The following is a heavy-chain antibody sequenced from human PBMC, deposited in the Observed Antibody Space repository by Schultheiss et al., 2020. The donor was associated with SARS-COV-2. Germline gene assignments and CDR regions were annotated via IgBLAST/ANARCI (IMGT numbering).Heavy chain of an antibody. D-gene: IGHD2-2*02. CDR3: AREVPAAIIYYGMDV. Sequence: ASVKVSCKASGYTFTSYDINWVRQATGQGLEWMGWMNPNSGNTGYAQKFQGRVTMTTDTSTSTAYMELRSLRSDDTAVYYCAREVPAAIIYYGMDVWGQGTTVTVSS. CDR2: MNPNSGNT. J-gene: IGHJ6*02. V-gene: IGHV1-8*01. CDR1: GYTFTSYD.